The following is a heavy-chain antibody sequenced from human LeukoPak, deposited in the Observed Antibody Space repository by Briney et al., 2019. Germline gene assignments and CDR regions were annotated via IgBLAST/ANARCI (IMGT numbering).Heavy chain of an antibody. V-gene: IGHV3-53*01. J-gene: IGHJ4*02. D-gene: IGHD3-22*01. Sequence: PGGSLRLSCAASGFTVSSNYMSWVRQAPGKGLEWVSVIYSGGSTYYADSVKGRFTISRDNSKNTLYLQMNSLRAEDTAVYYCARYDSSGYYYYFAYWGQGTLVTVSS. CDR2: IYSGGST. CDR3: ARYDSSGYYYYFAY. CDR1: GFTVSSNY.